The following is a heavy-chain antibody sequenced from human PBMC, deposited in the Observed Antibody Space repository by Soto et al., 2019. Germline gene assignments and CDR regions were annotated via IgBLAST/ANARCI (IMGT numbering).Heavy chain of an antibody. CDR1: GGSISIGDFY. V-gene: IGHV4-30-4*01. D-gene: IGHD3-10*01. CDR3: ARYGSGTYYNGIFDF. Sequence: SETLSLTCTVSGGSISIGDFYWSWIRQPPGKGLEWIGFIYYKGTAYYNTSLKSRVTVSVDTSKNQFSLNLGSVTAADTAVYYCARYGSGTYYNGIFDFWGQGALVTVS. J-gene: IGHJ4*02. CDR2: IYYKGTA.